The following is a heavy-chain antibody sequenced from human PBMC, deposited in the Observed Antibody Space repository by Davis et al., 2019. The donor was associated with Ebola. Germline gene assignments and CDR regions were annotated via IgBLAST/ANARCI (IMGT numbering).Heavy chain of an antibody. J-gene: IGHJ4*02. CDR3: ARGDVVVAATLDY. V-gene: IGHV4-34*01. D-gene: IGHD2-15*01. CDR2: INHSGST. CDR1: GASISSSY. Sequence: SETLSLTCTVSGASISSSYWSWIRQPPGKGLEWIGEINHSGSTNYNPSLKSRVTISVDTSKNQFSLKLSSVTAADTAVYYCARGDVVVAATLDYWGQGTLVTVSS.